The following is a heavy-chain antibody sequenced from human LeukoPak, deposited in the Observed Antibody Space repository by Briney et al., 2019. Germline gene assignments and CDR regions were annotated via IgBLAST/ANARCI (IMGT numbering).Heavy chain of an antibody. CDR2: IYYSGST. Sequence: SETLSLTCTVSGGSISSGGYYWSWIRQHPGKGLEWIGYIYYSGSTYYNPSLKSRVTISVDTSKNQFSLKLSSVTAADTAVYCCARTYYYDSSGYYKGEYYFDYWGQGTLVTVSS. CDR3: ARTYYYDSSGYYKGEYYFDY. CDR1: GGSISSGGYY. V-gene: IGHV4-31*03. J-gene: IGHJ4*02. D-gene: IGHD3-22*01.